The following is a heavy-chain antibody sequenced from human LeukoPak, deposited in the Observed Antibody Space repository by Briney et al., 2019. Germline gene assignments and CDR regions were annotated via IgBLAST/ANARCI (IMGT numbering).Heavy chain of an antibody. CDR3: ANSHDGKIVPFDN. CDR2: IHTSRST. V-gene: IGHV4-4*09. Sequence: PSETLSLTCTVPDGSISNSFWHWVRQPPGEGLEWVAYIHTSRSTNYNPAFKSRVTLSVDTSKSQFPLRLNSVTASDTAVYYCANSHDGKIVPFDNWGQGTLVTVSS. CDR1: DGSISNSF. J-gene: IGHJ4*02. D-gene: IGHD4-23*01.